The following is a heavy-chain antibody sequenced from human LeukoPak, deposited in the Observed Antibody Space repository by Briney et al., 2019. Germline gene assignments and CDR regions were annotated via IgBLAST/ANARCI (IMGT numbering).Heavy chain of an antibody. J-gene: IGHJ6*02. CDR3: ARGSSGYSYYYGMDV. CDR2: INWSGGST. D-gene: IGHD3-22*01. V-gene: IGHV3-20*04. Sequence: PGGSLRLSCAAPGFIFDDYGMSWVRQAPGKGLEWVSGINWSGGSTGYADSVKGRFTIPRDNAKNSLYLQMNSLRAEDTALYYCARGSSGYSYYYGMDVWGQGTTVTVSS. CDR1: GFIFDDYG.